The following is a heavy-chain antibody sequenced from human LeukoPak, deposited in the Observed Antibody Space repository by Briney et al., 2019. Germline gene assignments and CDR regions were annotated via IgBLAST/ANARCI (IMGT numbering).Heavy chain of an antibody. CDR2: ISAYNGNT. CDR3: ARYFDFWSSYYHFDY. J-gene: IGHJ4*02. V-gene: IGHV1-18*01. CDR1: GYTFTSYG. D-gene: IGHD3-3*01. Sequence: GASVKVSCKASGYTFTSYGISWVRQAPGQGLEWMGWISAYNGNTNYAQKLQGRVTMTTDTSTSTAYMELRSLRSDDTAVYYCARYFDFWSSYYHFDYWGQGTLVTVSS.